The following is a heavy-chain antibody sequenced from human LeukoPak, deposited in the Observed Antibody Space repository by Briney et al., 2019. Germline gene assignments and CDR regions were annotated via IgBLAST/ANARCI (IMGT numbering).Heavy chain of an antibody. Sequence: GGSLRLSCAASGLTFSSYDMNWVRQAPGKGLEWVSYISSGRSTIYYADSVKGRFTISRDNAKNSLYLQMNSLRAEDTAVYYCARDPGEWDGNMDVWGKGTTVTVSS. CDR2: ISSGRSTI. CDR3: ARDPGEWDGNMDV. V-gene: IGHV3-48*03. CDR1: GLTFSSYD. J-gene: IGHJ6*03. D-gene: IGHD3-10*01.